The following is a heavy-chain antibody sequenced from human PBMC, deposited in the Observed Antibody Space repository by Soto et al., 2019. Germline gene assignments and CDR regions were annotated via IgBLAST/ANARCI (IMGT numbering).Heavy chain of an antibody. Sequence: ASVKVSCKASGDTFTSYARHWVRQAPGQRLEWMGWINAGNGNTKYAQKFQERVTITRDMSTSTAYMELSGLRSEDTAVYYCAADVGGYIYGLGNYWGQGPLVTVSS. D-gene: IGHD5-18*01. CDR1: GDTFTSYA. CDR2: INAGNGNT. J-gene: IGHJ4*02. V-gene: IGHV1-3*01. CDR3: AADVGGYIYGLGNY.